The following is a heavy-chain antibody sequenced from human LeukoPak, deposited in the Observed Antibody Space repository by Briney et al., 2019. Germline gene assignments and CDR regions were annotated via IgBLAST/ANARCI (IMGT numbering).Heavy chain of an antibody. D-gene: IGHD6-13*01. CDR3: ARGSMAAAGTGDY. Sequence: GGSLRLSCAASGFTFSSYAMSWVRQAPGKGLEWVSVIYSSGSTYYADSVKGRFTISRDNSQNTVHLQMNSLRAEDTAVYYCARGSMAAAGTGDYWGQGTLVTVSS. J-gene: IGHJ4*02. V-gene: IGHV3-23*05. CDR2: IYSSGST. CDR1: GFTFSSYA.